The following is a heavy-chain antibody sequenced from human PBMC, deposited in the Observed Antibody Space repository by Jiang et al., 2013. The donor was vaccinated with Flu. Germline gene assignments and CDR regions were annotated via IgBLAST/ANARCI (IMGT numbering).Heavy chain of an antibody. CDR2: INPSGGST. CDR3: ARSATVAQLIILGY. V-gene: IGHV1-46*03. Sequence: TFTSYYMHWVRQAPGQGLEWMGIINPSGGSTSYAQKFQGRVTMTRDTSTSTVYMELSSLRSEDTAVYYCARSATVAQLIILGYWGQGTLVTVSS. D-gene: IGHD3-10*01. J-gene: IGHJ4*02. CDR1: TFTSYY.